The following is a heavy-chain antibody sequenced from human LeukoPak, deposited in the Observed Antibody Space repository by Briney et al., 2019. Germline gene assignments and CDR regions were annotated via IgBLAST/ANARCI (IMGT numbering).Heavy chain of an antibody. CDR3: AKDFDYYGSGRLYYYGMDV. CDR2: ISGDGGST. J-gene: IGHJ6*02. D-gene: IGHD3-10*01. CDR1: GFTFDDYA. V-gene: IGHV3-43*02. Sequence: GGSLRLSCAASGFTFDDYAMHWVRQAPGEGLEWVSLISGDGGSTYYADSVKGRFTISRDNSKNSLYLQMNSLRTEDTALYYCAKDFDYYGSGRLYYYGMDVWGQGTTVTVSS.